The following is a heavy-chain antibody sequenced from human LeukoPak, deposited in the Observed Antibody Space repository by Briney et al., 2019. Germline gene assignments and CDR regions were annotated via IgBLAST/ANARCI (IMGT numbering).Heavy chain of an antibody. Sequence: SEALSLTCTVSGGSISSTSYCWDWIRQPPGKGLEWIGTIYYSGSTYYNPSLKSRVTISVNTSKSQFSLKLSSVTAADTAAYYCARADHYYDSSGYSWAYYFDYWGQGTLVTVSS. V-gene: IGHV4-39*07. CDR1: GGSISSTSYC. CDR2: IYYSGST. CDR3: ARADHYYDSSGYSWAYYFDY. J-gene: IGHJ4*02. D-gene: IGHD3-22*01.